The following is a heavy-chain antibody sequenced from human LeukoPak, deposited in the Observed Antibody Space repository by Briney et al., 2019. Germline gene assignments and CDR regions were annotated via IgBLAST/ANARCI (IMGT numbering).Heavy chain of an antibody. CDR1: GGTFSSYT. V-gene: IGHV1-69*13. CDR2: IIPIFGTT. CDR3: ARDRSPLQLDCSRSSCYAVGGAFDI. Sequence: SVKVSCKASGGTFSSYTISWVRQAPGQGLEWMGGIIPIFGTTNYAQNFQGRVTITADESTSTAYMELSSLRSEDTAVYYCARDRSPLQLDCSRSSCYAVGGAFDIWGQGTMVTVSS. D-gene: IGHD2-2*01. J-gene: IGHJ3*02.